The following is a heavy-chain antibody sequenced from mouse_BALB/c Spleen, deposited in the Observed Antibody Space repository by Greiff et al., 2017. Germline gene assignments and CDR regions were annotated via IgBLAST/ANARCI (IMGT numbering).Heavy chain of an antibody. CDR2: IYPGDGDT. J-gene: IGHJ3*01. CDR1: GYAFSSYW. CDR3: AREYRYDWFAY. Sequence: VQLQQSGTVLARPGASVKISCKASGYAFSSYWMNWVKQRPGQGLEWIGQIYPGDGDTNYNGKFKGKATLTADKSSSTAYMQLSSLTSEDSAVYFCAREYRYDWFAYWGQGTLVTVSA. V-gene: IGHV1-80*01. D-gene: IGHD2-14*01.